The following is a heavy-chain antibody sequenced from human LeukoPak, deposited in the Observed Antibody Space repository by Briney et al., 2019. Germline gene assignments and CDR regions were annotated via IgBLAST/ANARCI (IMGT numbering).Heavy chain of an antibody. CDR1: ECSFSSYG. CDR3: AKDYSKFWWWVGMDV. V-gene: IGHV3-30*18. Sequence: EWSLTLSCEAAECSFSSYGRHWGRQAPGKRLEWVAVVPYDGSNKYHADSVKGRFTISRDNSKNTMYLQMNSLRGEDTAVYYCAKDYSKFWWWVGMDVWGQGTTVTVSS. CDR2: VPYDGSNK. J-gene: IGHJ6*02. D-gene: IGHD2-21*01.